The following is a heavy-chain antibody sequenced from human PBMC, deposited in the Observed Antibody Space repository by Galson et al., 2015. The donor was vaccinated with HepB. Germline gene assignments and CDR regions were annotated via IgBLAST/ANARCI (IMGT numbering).Heavy chain of an antibody. CDR1: GFTFSSYG. J-gene: IGHJ4*02. CDR3: ARGQQLVRSFDY. D-gene: IGHD6-6*01. CDR2: IRYDGSNK. Sequence: SLRLSCAASGFTFSSYGMHWVRQAPGKGLEWVAFIRYDGSNKYYADSVKGRFTISRDNSKNTLYLQMNSLRAEDTAVYYCARGQQLVRSFDYWGQGTLVTVSS. V-gene: IGHV3-30*02.